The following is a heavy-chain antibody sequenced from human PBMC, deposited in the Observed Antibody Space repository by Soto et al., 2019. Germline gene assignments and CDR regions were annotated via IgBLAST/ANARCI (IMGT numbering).Heavy chain of an antibody. CDR1: GGSINSGGYC. D-gene: IGHD5-18*01. CDR2: ISYGGST. V-gene: IGHV4-31*03. Sequence: QVQLQESGPGLVKPSQTQSVTCTVSGGSINSGGYCWSWIRQHPGKGLDWIGCISYGGSTSYNPSLKSRVTISVDTSKNQFSLKLTSVTAADTAVYYCSRGILVWGQGALITVSS. CDR3: SRGILV. J-gene: IGHJ4*02.